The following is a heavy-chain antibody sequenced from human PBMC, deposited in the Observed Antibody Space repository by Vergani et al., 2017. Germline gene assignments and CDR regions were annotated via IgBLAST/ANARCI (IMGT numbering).Heavy chain of an antibody. CDR1: GFSFSSYG. J-gene: IGHJ4*01. CDR3: VKEKIDLGSYFFDS. D-gene: IGHD2/OR15-2a*01. Sequence: QVQLVESGGGVVQPGRSLRLSCAASGFSFSSYGMHWVRQAPGKGLEWVAAIWYDGSKTYYADSVKGRFTISRDNSKDTLFLQMHSLRAEDTAIYYCVKEKIDLGSYFFDSWGHGILVTVSS. CDR2: IWYDGSKT. V-gene: IGHV3-33*06.